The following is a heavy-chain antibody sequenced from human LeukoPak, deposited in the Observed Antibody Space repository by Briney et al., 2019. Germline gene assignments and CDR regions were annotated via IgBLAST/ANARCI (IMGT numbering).Heavy chain of an antibody. J-gene: IGHJ3*01. CDR1: GFTFSVAA. CDR2: IGASGEST. D-gene: IGHD5-24*01. V-gene: IGHV3-23*01. Sequence: GGSLRLSRAASGFTFSVAAMTWVRQAPGKGLEWVSLIGASGESTYYADSVKGRSTISRDNSKNTLSLQMNSLRVEDTAMYFCAKDIQLSTWGLGTMVTVSS. CDR3: AKDIQLST.